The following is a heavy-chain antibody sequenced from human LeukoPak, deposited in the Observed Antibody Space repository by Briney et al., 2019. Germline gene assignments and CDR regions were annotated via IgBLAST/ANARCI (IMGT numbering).Heavy chain of an antibody. J-gene: IGHJ1*01. CDR2: IIPIFGTA. CDR3: ASFGPGIAAAGTNYFQH. Sequence: SVKVSCRASGGTFSSYAISWGRQAPGQGLEWMGGIIPIFGTANYAQKFQGRVTITADESTSTAYMELSSLRSEDTAVYYCASFGPGIAAAGTNYFQHWGQGTLVTVSS. V-gene: IGHV1-69*13. D-gene: IGHD6-13*01. CDR1: GGTFSSYA.